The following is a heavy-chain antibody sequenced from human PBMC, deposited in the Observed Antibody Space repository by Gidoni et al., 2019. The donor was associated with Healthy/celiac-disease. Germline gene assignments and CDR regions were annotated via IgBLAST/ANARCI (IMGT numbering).Heavy chain of an antibody. D-gene: IGHD3-22*01. CDR2: IYYSGST. J-gene: IGHJ4*02. V-gene: IGHV4-39*01. Sequence: QLQLQESGPGLVKPSETLSLTCTVSGGSISSSSYYWGWIRQPPGKGLEWIGSIYYSGSTYYNPSLKSRVTISVDTSKNQFSLKLSSVTAADTAVYYCARNLYYYDSSGYLDHYFDYWGQGTLVTVSS. CDR1: GGSISSSSYY. CDR3: ARNLYYYDSSGYLDHYFDY.